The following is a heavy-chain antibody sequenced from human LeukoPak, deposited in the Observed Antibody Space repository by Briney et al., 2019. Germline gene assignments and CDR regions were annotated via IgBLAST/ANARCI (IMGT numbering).Heavy chain of an antibody. J-gene: IGHJ4*02. D-gene: IGHD4-11*01. Sequence: GGSLRLSCAASGFTFSSYWLTWVRQAPGKGLEWVANIKQDGSEKFYVDSVKGRFTISRDIAKNSLYLQMNSLRADDTAVYYCARDPGFDYTSWGQGTLVIVSS. CDR2: IKQDGSEK. V-gene: IGHV3-7*01. CDR1: GFTFSSYW. CDR3: ARDPGFDYTS.